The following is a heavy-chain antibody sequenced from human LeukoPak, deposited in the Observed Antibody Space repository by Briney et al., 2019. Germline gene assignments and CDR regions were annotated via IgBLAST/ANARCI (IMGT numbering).Heavy chain of an antibody. J-gene: IGHJ4*02. CDR3: ARDYRGEFDY. D-gene: IGHD1-26*01. CDR2: IWYDGSNK. Sequence: GGSLRLSCAPSGFTFSSYGMHWVRQAPGKGLEWVAFIWYDGSNKYYADSVKGRFTISRDNSKNTLYLQMNSLRAEDMAVYYCARDYRGEFDYWGQGTLVTVSS. CDR1: GFTFSSYG. V-gene: IGHV3-33*01.